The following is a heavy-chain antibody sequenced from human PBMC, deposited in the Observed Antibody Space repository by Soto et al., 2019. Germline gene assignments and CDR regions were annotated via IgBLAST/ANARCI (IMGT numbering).Heavy chain of an antibody. CDR3: ARGGYYYDSSAYYRPFDY. CDR2: MHPNSGNT. CDR1: GYTFTSYD. J-gene: IGHJ4*02. D-gene: IGHD3-22*01. V-gene: IGHV1-8*01. Sequence: GASVKVSCKASGYTFTSYDINWVRQATGQGLEWMGWMHPNSGNTGYAQKFQGRVTMTRSTSISTAYMELSSLRSEDKAVYYCARGGYYYDSSAYYRPFDYWGQGTLVTVSS.